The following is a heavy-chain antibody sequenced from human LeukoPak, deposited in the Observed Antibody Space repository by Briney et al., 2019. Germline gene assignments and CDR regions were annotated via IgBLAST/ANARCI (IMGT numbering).Heavy chain of an antibody. Sequence: ASVKVSCKASGYTFTSYDINWVRQATGQGLEWMGWMNPNSGNTGYAQKFQGRVTITRNTSISTAYMELSSLRSEDTAVYYCARGPYYDFWSGLDAFDIWGQGTMVTVSS. CDR3: ARGPYYDFWSGLDAFDI. CDR2: MNPNSGNT. D-gene: IGHD3-3*01. J-gene: IGHJ3*02. V-gene: IGHV1-8*03. CDR1: GYTFTSYD.